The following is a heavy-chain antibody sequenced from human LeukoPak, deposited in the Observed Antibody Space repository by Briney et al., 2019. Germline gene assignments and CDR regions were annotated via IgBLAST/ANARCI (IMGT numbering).Heavy chain of an antibody. CDR1: GFTFSSYA. CDR2: ISGSGGNT. D-gene: IGHD2-15*01. V-gene: IGHV3-23*01. CDR3: AKDGRLGYCSGGSCYPNY. J-gene: IGHJ4*02. Sequence: GGSLRLSCAASGFTFSSYAMSWVRQAPGKGLEWVSAISGSGGNTYYADSVKGRFTISRDNSKNTLYLQMNSLRAEDTAVYYCAKDGRLGYCSGGSCYPNYWGQGTLVTVSS.